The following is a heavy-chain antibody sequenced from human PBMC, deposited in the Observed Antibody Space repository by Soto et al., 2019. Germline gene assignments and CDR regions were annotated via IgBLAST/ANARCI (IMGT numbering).Heavy chain of an antibody. CDR2: IYPGDSDT. V-gene: IGHV5-51*01. J-gene: IGHJ4*02. CDR3: AIRPHRIVAATLFDY. CDR1: GYSFTSYW. Sequence: GESLKISCKGSGYSFTSYWIGWVRQMPGKGLEWMGIIYPGDSDTRYSPSFQGQVTISADKSISTAYLQWSSLKASDTAMYYCAIRPHRIVAATLFDYCGQGTLVTVYS. D-gene: IGHD2-15*01.